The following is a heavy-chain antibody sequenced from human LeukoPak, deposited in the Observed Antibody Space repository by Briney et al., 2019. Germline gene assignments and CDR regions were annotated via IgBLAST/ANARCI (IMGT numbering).Heavy chain of an antibody. D-gene: IGHD3-22*01. CDR3: AAKYYYDSSGYPLEY. V-gene: IGHV1-2*02. J-gene: IGHJ4*02. CDR2: INPNSCGT. CDR1: GYTFTGYY. Sequence: ASVKVSCKASGYTFTGYYMHWVRQAPGQGLEWMGWINPNSCGTNYAQKFQGRVTMTRDTSISTAYMELSRLRSDDTAVYYCAAKYYYDSSGYPLEYWGQGTLVTVSS.